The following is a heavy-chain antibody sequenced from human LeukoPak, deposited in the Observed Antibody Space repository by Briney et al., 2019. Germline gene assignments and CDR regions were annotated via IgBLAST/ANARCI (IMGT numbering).Heavy chain of an antibody. V-gene: IGHV3-30-3*01. CDR3: AREWCDEDFCAFDI. J-gene: IGHJ3*02. D-gene: IGHD2-8*02. Sequence: PGGSLRLSCAASGFTFSSYAMHWVRQAPGKGLEWVAVISYDGSNKYYADSVKDRFTISRDNSKNTLYLQMNSLRAEDTAVYYCAREWCDEDFCAFDIWGQGTMVTVSS. CDR1: GFTFSSYA. CDR2: ISYDGSNK.